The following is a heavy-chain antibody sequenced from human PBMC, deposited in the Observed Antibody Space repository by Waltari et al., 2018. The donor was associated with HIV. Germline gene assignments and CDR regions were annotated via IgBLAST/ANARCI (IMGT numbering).Heavy chain of an antibody. Sequence: EVQLVQSGAEVKDPGESLKISCKGSGYSFTNYWIGWVPQMPGKGLEWRGIIYPGDSETSYSPSFQGQVTISVDKSISTAYLQWSSLKAPDTAMYYCARRAYHGSGSLSDYYFDYWGQGTLVTVSS. CDR2: IYPGDSET. CDR1: GYSFTNYW. CDR3: ARRAYHGSGSLSDYYFDY. J-gene: IGHJ4*02. V-gene: IGHV5-51*03. D-gene: IGHD3-10*01.